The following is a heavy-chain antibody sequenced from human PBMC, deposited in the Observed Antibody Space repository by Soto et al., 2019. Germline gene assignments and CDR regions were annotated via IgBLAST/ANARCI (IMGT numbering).Heavy chain of an antibody. CDR1: GDSVSSNSAA. CDR3: ARAGYSSSLPSLYFDY. J-gene: IGHJ4*02. Sequence: PSQTLSLTCAISGDSVSSNSAAWNWIRQSPSRGLEWLGRTYYRSKWYNDYAVSVKSRITINPDTSKNQFSLQLNSVTPEDTVVYYCARAGYSSSLPSLYFDYWGQGTLVTVSS. D-gene: IGHD6-6*01. V-gene: IGHV6-1*01. CDR2: TYYRSKWYN.